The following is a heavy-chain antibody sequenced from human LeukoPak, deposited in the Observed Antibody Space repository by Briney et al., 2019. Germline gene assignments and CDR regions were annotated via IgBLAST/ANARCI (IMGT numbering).Heavy chain of an antibody. J-gene: IGHJ6*02. Sequence: SSQTLSPTCAVSGGSISSGGYSWSWIRQPPGKGLEWIGYIYHSGSTYYNPSLKSRVTISVDRSKNQFSLKLSSVTAADTAVYYCARDSYGSGMDVWGQGTTVTVSS. CDR2: IYHSGST. V-gene: IGHV4-30-2*01. CDR3: ARDSYGSGMDV. D-gene: IGHD5-18*01. CDR1: GGSISSGGYS.